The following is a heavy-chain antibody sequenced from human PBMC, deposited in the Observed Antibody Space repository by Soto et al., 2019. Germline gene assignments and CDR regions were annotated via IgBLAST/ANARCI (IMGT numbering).Heavy chain of an antibody. CDR3: AKDATAFAYGMDV. Sequence: GGSLRLSCAASGFTFDDYTMHWVRQAPGKGLEWVSLISWDGGSTYYADSVKGRFTISRDNSKNSLYLQMNSLRTEDTALYYCAKDATAFAYGMDVWGQGTTVTVSS. D-gene: IGHD4-4*01. J-gene: IGHJ6*02. CDR2: ISWDGGST. CDR1: GFTFDDYT. V-gene: IGHV3-43*01.